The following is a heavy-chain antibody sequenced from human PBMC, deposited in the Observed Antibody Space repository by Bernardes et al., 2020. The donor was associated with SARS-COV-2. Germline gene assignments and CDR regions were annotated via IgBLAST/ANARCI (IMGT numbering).Heavy chain of an antibody. D-gene: IGHD2-8*01. CDR3: ARSPLIGYFDS. V-gene: IGHV5-51*01. CDR2: IYPSDSDT. CDR1: GYRFTNYW. Sequence: GASLKISCKGSGYRFTNYWIAWVRQMPGKGLEWMGIIYPSDSDTRYSPSFQGQVTISADKSMSIAYLEWSSLKASDTAIYYCARSPLIGYFDSWGQGTLVTVSS. J-gene: IGHJ4*02.